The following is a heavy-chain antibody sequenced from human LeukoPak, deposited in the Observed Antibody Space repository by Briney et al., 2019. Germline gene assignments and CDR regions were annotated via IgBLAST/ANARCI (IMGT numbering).Heavy chain of an antibody. CDR2: VSPSGDIT. V-gene: IGHV3-23*01. D-gene: IGHD7-27*01. J-gene: IGHJ2*01. CDR1: EFTFSSHG. CDR3: AKDIDWGRFDV. Sequence: QPGGSLRLSCAASEFTFSSHGMDWVRQAPGMGLEWVSGVSPSGDITYYADSVKGRFAISRDNSRNTVYFQLNSLRADDTAVYYCAKDIDWGRFDVWGRGTLVTVSS.